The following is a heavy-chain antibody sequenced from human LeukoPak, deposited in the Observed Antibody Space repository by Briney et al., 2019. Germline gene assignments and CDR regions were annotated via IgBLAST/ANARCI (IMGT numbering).Heavy chain of an antibody. Sequence: GGSLRLSCAASGFIFSSYSMNWVRQAPGKWLEWVSYISSSSSTIYYAESVKGRCTISRDNSKKTLFLQMNSLRAEDTAVYYCAKAYGDLDYWGQGTLVTVSS. V-gene: IGHV3-48*01. D-gene: IGHD4-17*01. CDR2: ISSSSSTI. CDR3: AKAYGDLDY. CDR1: GFIFSSYS. J-gene: IGHJ4*02.